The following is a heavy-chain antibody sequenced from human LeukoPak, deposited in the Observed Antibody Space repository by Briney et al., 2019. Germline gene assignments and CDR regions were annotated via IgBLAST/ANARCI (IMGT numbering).Heavy chain of an antibody. J-gene: IGHJ4*02. CDR2: IKSKTDGGTV. CDR1: GLTFRNAW. Sequence: GGSLRLSCAASGLTFRNAWMSWVRQAPGKGLEWVGRIKSKTDGGTVDYAPPVKGRFTISRDGSRNTLSLEMNFLKIEDTAVYYCTTDPGDYEIYWGQGTLVTVSS. V-gene: IGHV3-15*01. D-gene: IGHD4-17*01. CDR3: TTDPGDYEIY.